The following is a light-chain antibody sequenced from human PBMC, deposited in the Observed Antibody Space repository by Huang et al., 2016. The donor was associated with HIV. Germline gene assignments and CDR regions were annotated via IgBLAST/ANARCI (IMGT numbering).Light chain of an antibody. V-gene: IGKV3-15*01. CDR1: QSVSSY. CDR2: DAS. CDR3: QQFNKWPYT. Sequence: TQSPATLSLSPGERATLSCRASQSVSSYLAWYQQKPGQAPRLLIYDASNRATGIPARFSGSGSGAEFTLTISSLQSEDFAVYYCQQFNKWPYTFGQGTKLEIK. J-gene: IGKJ2*01.